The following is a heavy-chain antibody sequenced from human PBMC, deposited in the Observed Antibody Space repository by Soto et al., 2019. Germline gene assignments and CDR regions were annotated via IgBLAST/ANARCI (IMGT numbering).Heavy chain of an antibody. D-gene: IGHD6-19*01. Sequence: TLSLTCTVSGGSISSSSYYWGWIRQPPGKGLEWIGSIYYSGSTYYNPSLKSRVTISVDTSKNQFSLKLSSVTAADTAVYYCARHVISSGFAWGQGTLVTVSS. CDR1: GGSISSSSYY. CDR3: ARHVISSGFA. CDR2: IYYSGST. J-gene: IGHJ5*02. V-gene: IGHV4-39*01.